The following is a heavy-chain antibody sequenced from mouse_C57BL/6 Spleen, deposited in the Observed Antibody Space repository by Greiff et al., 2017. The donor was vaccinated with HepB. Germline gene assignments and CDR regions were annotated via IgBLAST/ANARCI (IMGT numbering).Heavy chain of an antibody. CDR3: TPYRYYYAMDY. CDR1: GFNIKDYY. J-gene: IGHJ4*01. Sequence: EVQLQQSGAELVRPGASVKLSCTASGFNIKDYYMHWVKQRPEQGLEWIGRIDPEDGDTEYAPKFQGKATMTAVTSSNTAYLQLSSLTSEDTAVYYCTPYRYYYAMDYWGQGTSVTVSS. V-gene: IGHV14-1*01. CDR2: IDPEDGDT.